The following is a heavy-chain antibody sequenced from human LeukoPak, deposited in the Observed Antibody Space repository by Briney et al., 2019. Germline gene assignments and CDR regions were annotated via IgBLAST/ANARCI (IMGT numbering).Heavy chain of an antibody. CDR1: GFTFSSSW. D-gene: IGHD4-11*01. CDR3: ARGLVPGFLDY. CDR2: INSDESIT. Sequence: GGSLRLSCAASGFTFSSSWMYWVRQAPGKGLVWVSRINSDESITTYTDSVKGRFTISRDNAKNTLYLQMNSLRAEDTAVYYCARGLVPGFLDYWGQGTPVTVSS. J-gene: IGHJ4*02. V-gene: IGHV3-74*01.